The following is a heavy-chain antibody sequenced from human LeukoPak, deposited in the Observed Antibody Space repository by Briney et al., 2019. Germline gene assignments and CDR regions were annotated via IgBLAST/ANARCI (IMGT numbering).Heavy chain of an antibody. Sequence: SVLVSCKASGYTFRIHNFNWVRQAPGEGLEWMACVSPKTGRTCYAQTLQGRVYMTTNASLTTAYMELSSLRADDTVVYFCARGSERKDGWGDPWRRGTGVIVS. CDR1: GYTFRIHN. J-gene: IGHJ5*02. D-gene: IGHD6-19*01. V-gene: IGHV1-8*01. CDR2: VSPKTGRT. CDR3: ARGSERKDGWGDP.